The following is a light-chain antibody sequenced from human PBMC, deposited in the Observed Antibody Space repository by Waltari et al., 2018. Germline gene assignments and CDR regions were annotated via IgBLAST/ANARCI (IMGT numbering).Light chain of an antibody. J-gene: IGLJ2*01. Sequence: SSELTQDPAVSVAMGQTVRITCQGNSLRSYSASWYQQRPGQAPRLVMFYQNNRPSGVPDRFSGSNSDNTASLTITGAQAEDEASYYCHSRDASGVGGSFGGGTKLTVL. V-gene: IGLV3-19*01. CDR1: SLRSYS. CDR3: HSRDASGVGGS. CDR2: YQN.